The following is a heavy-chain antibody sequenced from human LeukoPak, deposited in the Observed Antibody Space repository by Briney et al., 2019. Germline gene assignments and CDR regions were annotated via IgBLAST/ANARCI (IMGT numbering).Heavy chain of an antibody. D-gene: IGHD2-15*01. Sequence: PWGSLSLSCAASGFSFSSYAVSWVRLPQGTGLGLVSVISGCGGSTYYSDSVKGRFTISRDNSKSKLYLQMNSLRAEDTAVYYCAKYRRYCSGGSCTYYYYYGMDVWGQGTTVTVSS. V-gene: IGHV3-23*01. CDR1: GFSFSSYA. J-gene: IGHJ6*02. CDR2: ISGCGGST. CDR3: AKYRRYCSGGSCTYYYYYGMDV.